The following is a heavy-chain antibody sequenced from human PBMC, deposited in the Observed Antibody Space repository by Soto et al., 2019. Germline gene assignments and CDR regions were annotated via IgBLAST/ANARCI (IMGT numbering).Heavy chain of an antibody. J-gene: IGHJ4*02. CDR2: IYPGDSDT. D-gene: IGHD6-13*01. CDR3: ARLESIAAAGTASFFDY. CDR1: GYSFTSYW. V-gene: IGHV5-51*01. Sequence: PGESLKISCKGSGYSFTSYWIGWVRQMPGKGLEWMGIIYPGDSDTRYSPPFQGQVTISADKSISTAYLQWSSLKASDTAMYYCARLESIAAAGTASFFDYWGQGTLVTVSS.